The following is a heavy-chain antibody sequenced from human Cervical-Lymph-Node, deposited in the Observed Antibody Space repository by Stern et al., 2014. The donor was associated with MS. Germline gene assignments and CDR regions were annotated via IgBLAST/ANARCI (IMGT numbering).Heavy chain of an antibody. D-gene: IGHD6-13*01. J-gene: IGHJ4*02. CDR1: GFSFSSYG. CDR2: ISYDGNNQ. CDR3: AREQELVLDY. V-gene: IGHV3-30*03. Sequence: VQLVESGGGVVQPGGSLRLSCAASGFSFSSYGMYWVRQAPGKGLEWLARISYDGNNQYYAASVKGRFTISRDDSKNSLFLKMNSLRAEDTAVYYCAREQELVLDYWGQGTLVTVSS.